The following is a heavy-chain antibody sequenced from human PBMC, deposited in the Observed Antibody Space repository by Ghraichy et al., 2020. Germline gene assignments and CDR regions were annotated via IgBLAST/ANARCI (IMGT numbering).Heavy chain of an antibody. CDR2: ISSDGRTT. D-gene: IGHD4/OR15-4a*01. Sequence: LSLTCAASGFSFSSYWVHWVRLVPGKGLLWVSRISSDGRTTNYADSVKGRFTISRENARNTLHLQMNDLRVDDTAVYFCARGPMGANFYVGDCWGQGTLVTVSS. V-gene: IGHV3-74*01. J-gene: IGHJ4*02. CDR3: ARGPMGANFYVGDC. CDR1: GFSFSSYW.